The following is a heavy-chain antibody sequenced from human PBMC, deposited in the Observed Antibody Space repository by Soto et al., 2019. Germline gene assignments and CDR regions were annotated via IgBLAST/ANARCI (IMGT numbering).Heavy chain of an antibody. V-gene: IGHV3-33*01. CDR1: GFTFSNYG. J-gene: IGHJ5*02. CDR2: IWYDGSKK. Sequence: GGSLRLSCAASGFTFSNYGMHWVRQAPGKGLEWVSVIWYDGSKKYYADSVKGRFTISRDNSKNTLYLQMNSLRAEDTAVYYCARESRFLEWLSLNWFDPWGQGT. D-gene: IGHD3-3*01. CDR3: ARESRFLEWLSLNWFDP.